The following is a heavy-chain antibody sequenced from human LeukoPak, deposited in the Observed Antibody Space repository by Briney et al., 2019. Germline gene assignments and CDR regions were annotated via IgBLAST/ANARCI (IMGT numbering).Heavy chain of an antibody. D-gene: IGHD2-15*01. J-gene: IGHJ5*02. Sequence: PGGSLILSCAASGFTFSSYAMHWVRQAPGKGLEWVAVISYDGSNKYYADSVKGRFTISRDNSKNTLYLQMNSLRAEDTAVYYCARGIVVVVAATSNWFDPWGQGTLVTVSS. CDR1: GFTFSSYA. CDR2: ISYDGSNK. CDR3: ARGIVVVVAATSNWFDP. V-gene: IGHV3-30*04.